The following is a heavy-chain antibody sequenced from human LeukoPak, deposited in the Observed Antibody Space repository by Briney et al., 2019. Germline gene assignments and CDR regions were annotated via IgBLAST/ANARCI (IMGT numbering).Heavy chain of an antibody. Sequence: GGSLRLSCAASGFTFSNYWMNWVRQTPGKGLEWVAIIKKDGSEKYYVDSVKGRFTISRDSAKNSLYLQMNSLRAEDTAVYYCARDGSRGYSYGYSDSWGQGTLVTVSS. CDR2: IKKDGSEK. J-gene: IGHJ4*02. CDR1: GFTFSNYW. V-gene: IGHV3-7*01. CDR3: ARDGSRGYSYGYSDS. D-gene: IGHD5-18*01.